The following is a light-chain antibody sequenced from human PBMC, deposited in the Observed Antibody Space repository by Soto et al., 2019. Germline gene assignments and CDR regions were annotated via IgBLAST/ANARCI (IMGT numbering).Light chain of an antibody. J-gene: IGKJ2*01. V-gene: IGKV3-15*01. Sequence: EIVMTQSPATLSVSPGERATLSCRASQSISGELAWYQQRPGQPPRLLIYGVSTRATGVPDRVSGSGSGSYFTLTSSGLQSEDFAVYYCQQGHDWPLTFGQGTRLDI. CDR2: GVS. CDR3: QQGHDWPLT. CDR1: QSISGE.